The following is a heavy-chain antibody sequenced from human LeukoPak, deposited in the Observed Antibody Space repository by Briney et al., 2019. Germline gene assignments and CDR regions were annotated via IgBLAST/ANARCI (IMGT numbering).Heavy chain of an antibody. CDR2: ISAYNGNT. J-gene: IGHJ4*02. Sequence: ASVKVSCKASGGTFSSYAISWVRQAPGQGLEWMGWISAYNGNTNYAQKLQGRVTMTTDTSASTAYMELRSLRSDDTAVYYCARYGLTGYFYYFDYWGQGTLVTVSS. CDR3: ARYGLTGYFYYFDY. CDR1: GGTFSSYA. D-gene: IGHD3-9*01. V-gene: IGHV1-18*01.